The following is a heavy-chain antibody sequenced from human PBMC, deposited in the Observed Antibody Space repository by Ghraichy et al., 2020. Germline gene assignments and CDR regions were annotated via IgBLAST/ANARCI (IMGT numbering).Heavy chain of an antibody. D-gene: IGHD3-10*01. CDR1: GGSISSYY. Sequence: SETLSLTCTVSGGSISSYYWSWIRQPAGKGLEWIGRIYTSGITNSNPSLKSRVTMSVDTSKNQFSLKLSSVTAADTGVYYCTRMGFLGGYGMDVWGQGTTVTVSS. V-gene: IGHV4-4*07. CDR2: IYTSGIT. CDR3: TRMGFLGGYGMDV. J-gene: IGHJ6*02.